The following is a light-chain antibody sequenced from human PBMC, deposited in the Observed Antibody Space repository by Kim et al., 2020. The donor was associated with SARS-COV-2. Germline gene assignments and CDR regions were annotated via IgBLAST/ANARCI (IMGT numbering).Light chain of an antibody. Sequence: SAPLGDRVSIASRAIEIINTYLDWYRMKPGKAPHLLILGTSNLQSGVSSTLSGSGSGTEYTLTITSLQPEDFATYYCQQTYSAPYTFGQGTKLEI. J-gene: IGKJ2*01. CDR1: EIINTY. CDR3: QQTYSAPYT. V-gene: IGKV1-39*01. CDR2: GTS.